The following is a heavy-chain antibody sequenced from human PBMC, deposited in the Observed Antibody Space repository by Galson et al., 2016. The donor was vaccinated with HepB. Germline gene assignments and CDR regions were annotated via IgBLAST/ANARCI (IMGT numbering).Heavy chain of an antibody. CDR2: ISFDGNNK. J-gene: IGHJ4*02. CDR3: AKDKGTKYFDY. Sequence: SLRLSCAASGLSFSYCGMHWVRQAPGKGLEWVAAISFDGNNKYYVDSVKGRFTISRDDSKNTLYLQMNSLRAEDTAVYYCAKDKGTKYFDYWGRGTLVTVSS. D-gene: IGHD3-10*01. CDR1: GLSFSYCG. V-gene: IGHV3-30*18.